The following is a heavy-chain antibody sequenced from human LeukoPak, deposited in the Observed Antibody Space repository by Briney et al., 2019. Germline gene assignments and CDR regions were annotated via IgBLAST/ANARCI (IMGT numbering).Heavy chain of an antibody. D-gene: IGHD5-12*01. Sequence: PSQTLSLTCTVSGGSISSGSYYWRWIRQPAGKGLEWIGRIYTSGSTNYNPSLKSRVTISVDTSKNQFSLKLSSVTAADTAVYYCAREWLRSTDYWGQGTLVTVSS. V-gene: IGHV4-61*02. J-gene: IGHJ4*02. CDR1: GGSISSGSYY. CDR3: AREWLRSTDY. CDR2: IYTSGST.